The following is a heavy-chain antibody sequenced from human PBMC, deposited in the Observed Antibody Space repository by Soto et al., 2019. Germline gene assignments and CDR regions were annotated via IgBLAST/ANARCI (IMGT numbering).Heavy chain of an antibody. CDR3: ARASTDATVTFNY. CDR1: GGALSSGDYY. Sequence: PSETLSLTCTVSGGALSSGDYYWSWIRQPPGKGLEWIGYIYYSGSTYYNPSLKSRVTISVDTSKNQFSLKLISLTAADTAVYYSARASTDATVTFNYWAQEALVAVSS. CDR2: IYYSGST. V-gene: IGHV4-30-4*01. D-gene: IGHD4-17*01. J-gene: IGHJ4*02.